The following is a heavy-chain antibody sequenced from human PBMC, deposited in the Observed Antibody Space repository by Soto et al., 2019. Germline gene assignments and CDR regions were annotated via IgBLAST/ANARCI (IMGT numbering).Heavy chain of an antibody. CDR2: IYYSGLT. Sequence: SETLSLTCSVSGDSISTEGYYWSWIRQHPGKGLEWIGYIYYSGLTSYNPSLKSRVTISRATSKNQFYLKLSSVTAADTAVYYCARSRSYYVEDFQKWGQGTLVTVPQ. J-gene: IGHJ1*01. D-gene: IGHD1-26*01. CDR3: ARSRSYYVEDFQK. V-gene: IGHV4-31*03. CDR1: GDSISTEGYY.